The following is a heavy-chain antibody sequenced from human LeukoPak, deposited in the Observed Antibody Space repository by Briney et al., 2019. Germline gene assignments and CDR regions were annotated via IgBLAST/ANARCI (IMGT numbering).Heavy chain of an antibody. V-gene: IGHV1-69*05. CDR1: GGTFSSYA. D-gene: IGHD6-19*01. J-gene: IGHJ1*01. CDR3: ALSSPYSSGWYPYFQH. Sequence: ASVKVSCKASGGTFSSYAISWVRQAPGQGLEWMGRIIPIFGTANYAQKFQVRVTITTDESTSTAYMELSSLRSEDTAVYYCALSSPYSSGWYPYFQHWGQGTLVTVSS. CDR2: IIPIFGTA.